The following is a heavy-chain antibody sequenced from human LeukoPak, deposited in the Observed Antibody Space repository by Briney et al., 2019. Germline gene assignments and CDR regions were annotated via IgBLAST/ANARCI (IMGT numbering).Heavy chain of an antibody. CDR3: ARAGLGYCSSTSCSGWFDP. CDR2: IYTSGST. D-gene: IGHD2-2*01. V-gene: IGHV4-61*02. CDR1: GGSISSGSYY. J-gene: IGHJ5*02. Sequence: SETLSLTCTVSGGSISSGSYYWSWIRQPAGKGLEWIERIYTSGSTNYNPSLKSRVTISVDTSKNQFSLKLSSVTAADTAVYYCARAGLGYCSSTSCSGWFDPWGQGTLVTVSS.